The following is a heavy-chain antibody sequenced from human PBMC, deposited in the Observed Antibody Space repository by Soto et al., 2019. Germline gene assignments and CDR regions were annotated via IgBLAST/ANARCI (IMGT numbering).Heavy chain of an antibody. CDR2: VRASAYDT. J-gene: IGHJ4*02. CDR3: AKDSARIRITMTWGTPISQFDH. Sequence: EVQLLDSGGGLVQPGGSLRLSCAASGLSLNSYAMTWVRQAPGKGLEWVSTVRASAYDTYYADSVKGRFTISRDNSNNSFYLYLNNLRVEDTAVSYCAKDSARIRITMTWGTPISQFDHWGQGALVTVSS. CDR1: GLSLNSYA. V-gene: IGHV3-23*01. D-gene: IGHD3-22*01.